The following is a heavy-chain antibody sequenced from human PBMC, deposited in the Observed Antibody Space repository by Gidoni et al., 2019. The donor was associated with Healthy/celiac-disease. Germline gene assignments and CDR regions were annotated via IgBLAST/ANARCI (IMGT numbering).Heavy chain of an antibody. CDR3: ARPSLAYCSGDCYSGLYAFDI. J-gene: IGHJ3*02. Sequence: QVQLVQSGAEVKKPGASVKVSCKASGYTFTSYAMHWVRQASGQRLEWMGWINAGNGNTKYSQKFQGRVTITRDTSASTAYMELSSLRSEDTAVYYCARPSLAYCSGDCYSGLYAFDIWGQGTMVTVSS. CDR1: GYTFTSYA. V-gene: IGHV1-3*01. D-gene: IGHD2-21*02. CDR2: INAGNGNT.